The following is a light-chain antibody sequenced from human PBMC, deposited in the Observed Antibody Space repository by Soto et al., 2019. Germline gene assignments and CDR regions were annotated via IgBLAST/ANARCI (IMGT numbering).Light chain of an antibody. CDR2: DAS. V-gene: IGKV3-11*01. CDR1: QSVSSY. CDR3: QQRSRWPIT. Sequence: EIVLTQSPATLSFSPGERATLSCRASQSVSSYLAWYQQKPGQAPRLLIYDASTRATGIPARLSGSGSGTDFTLTISSLEAEDFAVYYCQQRSRWPITFGQGTRLEI. J-gene: IGKJ5*01.